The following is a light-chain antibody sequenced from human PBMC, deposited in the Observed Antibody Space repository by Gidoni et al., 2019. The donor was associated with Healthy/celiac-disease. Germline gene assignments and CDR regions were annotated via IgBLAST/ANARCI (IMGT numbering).Light chain of an antibody. J-gene: IGLJ2*01. CDR1: SSDVGGYNY. CDR3: SSYTSSSTVV. V-gene: IGLV2-14*01. CDR2: DVS. Sequence: QSALTQPASVSGSPGQSITISCTGTSSDVGGYNYVSWYQQHPGKAPKLMIYDVSNRPSGVSNRFSGSLTISGLQAEDEADYYCSSYTSSSTVVFGGGTKLTVL.